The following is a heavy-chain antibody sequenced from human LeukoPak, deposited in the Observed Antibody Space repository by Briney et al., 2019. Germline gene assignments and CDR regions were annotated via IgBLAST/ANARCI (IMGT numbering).Heavy chain of an antibody. V-gene: IGHV4-34*01. CDR3: ARGQALDY. CDR1: GGSFSGYY. J-gene: IGHJ4*02. Sequence: SETLSLTCAVYGGSFSGYYWSWIRQPPGKGLEWIGEINHSGSTNYNPSLKSRATISVDTSKNQFSLKLSSVTAADTAVYYCARGQALDYWGQGTLVTVSS. CDR2: INHSGST.